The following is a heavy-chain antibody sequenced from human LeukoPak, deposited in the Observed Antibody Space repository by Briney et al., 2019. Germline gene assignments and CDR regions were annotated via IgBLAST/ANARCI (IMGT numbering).Heavy chain of an antibody. CDR1: GGSISSYY. CDR3: ARSQGPTMMGY. J-gene: IGHJ4*02. CDR2: IYYSGST. V-gene: IGHV4-59*08. Sequence: SETLSLTCTVSGGSISSYYWSWIRQPPGKGLEWIGYIYYSGSTNYNPSLKSRVTISVDTSTNQFSLKLSSVTAADTAVYYCARSQGPTMMGYWGQGTLVTVSS. D-gene: IGHD3-22*01.